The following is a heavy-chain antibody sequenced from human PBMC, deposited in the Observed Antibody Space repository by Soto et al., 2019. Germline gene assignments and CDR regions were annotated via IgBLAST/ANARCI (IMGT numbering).Heavy chain of an antibody. Sequence: GGSLRLSCAASGFTFSSYDMHWVRQATGKGLEWVSAIGTAGDTYYPGSVKGRFTISRENAKNSLYLQMNSLRAGDTAVYYCARGGNYCSGGSCYYYYYMDVWGKGTTVTVSS. V-gene: IGHV3-13*01. CDR3: ARGGNYCSGGSCYYYYYMDV. CDR1: GFTFSSYD. CDR2: IGTAGDT. D-gene: IGHD2-15*01. J-gene: IGHJ6*03.